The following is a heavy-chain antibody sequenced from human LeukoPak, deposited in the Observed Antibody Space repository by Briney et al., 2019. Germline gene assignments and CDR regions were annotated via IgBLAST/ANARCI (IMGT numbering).Heavy chain of an antibody. Sequence: SETLSLTCTVSGGSITNNYWSWIRQTPGKGLEWIGYIYYSGTTTYNPSLKSRVTISIDTSKNQFSLKLSSVTAADTAVYYCARRHAVVVPAAKVYYYMDVWGKGTTVTVSS. CDR1: GGSITNNY. V-gene: IGHV4-59*08. CDR3: ARRHAVVVPAAKVYYYMDV. CDR2: IYYSGTT. D-gene: IGHD2-2*01. J-gene: IGHJ6*03.